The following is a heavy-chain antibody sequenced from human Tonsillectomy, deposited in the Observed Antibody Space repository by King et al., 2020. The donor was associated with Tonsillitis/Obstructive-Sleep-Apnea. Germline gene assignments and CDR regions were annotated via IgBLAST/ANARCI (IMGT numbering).Heavy chain of an antibody. CDR1: EYTFTSYY. D-gene: IGHD4-17*01. Sequence: VQLVESGAEVKKPGASVKVSCKAFEYTFTSYYMNGGRQAPGEGLECMGIINQSGCSTSYDTKFQGRITMTRDTSTSTVYMELSSLRSEDTAVYYCARGSYGDYIDYWGQGTLVTVSS. CDR3: ARGSYGDYIDY. V-gene: IGHV1-46*01. CDR2: INQSGCST. J-gene: IGHJ4*02.